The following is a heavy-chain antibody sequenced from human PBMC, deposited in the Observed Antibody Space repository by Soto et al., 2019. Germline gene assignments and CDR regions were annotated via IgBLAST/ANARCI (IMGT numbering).Heavy chain of an antibody. J-gene: IGHJ6*03. Sequence: SETLSLTCTVSGDSISSYYWSWIRQPPGKGLEWIGYTYYSGSTNYNPSLKSRVTISVDTSEDQFSLRLSSVTAADTAFYYCARHGASKTDSYYYYYMDVWGKGTTVTVSS. CDR2: TYYSGST. CDR3: ARHGASKTDSYYYYYMDV. D-gene: IGHD2-2*01. V-gene: IGHV4-59*08. CDR1: GDSISSYY.